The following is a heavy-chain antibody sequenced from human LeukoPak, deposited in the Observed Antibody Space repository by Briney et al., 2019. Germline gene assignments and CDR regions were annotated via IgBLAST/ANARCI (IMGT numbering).Heavy chain of an antibody. V-gene: IGHV4-34*01. CDR2: INHSGST. CDR1: GGSFSGYY. CDR3: AREGVVGAYGHFDY. D-gene: IGHD2-15*01. Sequence: KTSETLSLTCAVYGGSFSGYYWSWICQPPGKGLEWIGEINHSGSTNYNPSLKSRFTISVDTSKNQFSLKLSSVTAADTAVYYCAREGVVGAYGHFDYWGQGTLVTVSS. J-gene: IGHJ4*02.